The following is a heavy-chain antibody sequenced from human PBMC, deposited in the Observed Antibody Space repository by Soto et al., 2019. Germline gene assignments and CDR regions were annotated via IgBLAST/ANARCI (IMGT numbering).Heavy chain of an antibody. V-gene: IGHV4-59*01. Sequence: PSETLSLTCTVSGCSISSYYWSWIRQPPGKGLEWIGYIYYSGRTNYNPSLKSRVTISVDTSKNQFSLKLSSVTAADTVVYYCARGYCSSTICYIWDNWYDPWGQGTLVTVSS. D-gene: IGHD2-2*02. CDR3: ARGYCSSTICYIWDNWYDP. CDR2: IYYSGRT. J-gene: IGHJ5*02. CDR1: GCSISSYY.